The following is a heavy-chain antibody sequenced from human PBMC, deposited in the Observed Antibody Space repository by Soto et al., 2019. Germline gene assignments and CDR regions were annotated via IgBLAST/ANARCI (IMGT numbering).Heavy chain of an antibody. CDR2: VYYSGST. V-gene: IGHV4-61*01. J-gene: IGHJ4*02. D-gene: IGHD2-15*01. CDR3: ARPEVAPSRLNYFDY. CDR1: GGSVSSGSYY. Sequence: QVQLQESGPGLVKPSETLSLTCTVSGGSVSSGSYYWSWIRQPPGEGLEWIGYVYYSGSTNYNPSLKSRVTMSADTSKNQFSLRLSSVTAADTAVYYCARPEVAPSRLNYFDYWGQGTLVTVSS.